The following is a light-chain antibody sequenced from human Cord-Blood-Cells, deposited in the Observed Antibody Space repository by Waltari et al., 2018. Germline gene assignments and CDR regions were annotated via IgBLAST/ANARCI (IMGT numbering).Light chain of an antibody. Sequence: QSALTQPASVSGSPRQSITISCTGTSSDVGSYNLVSWYQQHPGKAPKLMIYEGSKRPSGVSNRFSGSKSGNTASLTISGLQAEDEADYYCCSYAGSNWVFGGGTKLTVL. V-gene: IGLV2-23*01. CDR2: EGS. J-gene: IGLJ3*02. CDR1: SSDVGSYNL. CDR3: CSYAGSNWV.